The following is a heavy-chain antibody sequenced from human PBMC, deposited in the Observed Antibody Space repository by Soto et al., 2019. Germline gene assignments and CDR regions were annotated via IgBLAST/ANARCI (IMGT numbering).Heavy chain of an antibody. Sequence: QVQLVQSGADVKTPGASVKVSCKASGDIFTGYYIYWVRQAPGQGLEWMGWINPNNGDTKYAQKFQGWVTMTRDTSINTAYMELSSLKSDHTAVYYCARGRRNTGYDPGVYWGQGTLVTVSS. J-gene: IGHJ4*02. D-gene: IGHD5-12*01. V-gene: IGHV1-2*04. CDR2: INPNNGDT. CDR3: ARGRRNTGYDPGVY. CDR1: GDIFTGYY.